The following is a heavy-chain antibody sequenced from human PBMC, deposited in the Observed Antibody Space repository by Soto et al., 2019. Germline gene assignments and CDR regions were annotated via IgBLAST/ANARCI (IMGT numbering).Heavy chain of an antibody. CDR3: AKQDAPRNYFDY. V-gene: IGHV3-23*01. J-gene: IGHJ4*02. Sequence: GGSLRLSYAASGFALSRYAMSWVRQSPGKGLEWVSAISGSGGSTYYADSVKGRFTISRDNSKNTLYLQMNSLRAEDTAVYYCAKQDAPRNYFDYWGQGTLVTVSS. CDR2: ISGSGGST. CDR1: GFALSRYA.